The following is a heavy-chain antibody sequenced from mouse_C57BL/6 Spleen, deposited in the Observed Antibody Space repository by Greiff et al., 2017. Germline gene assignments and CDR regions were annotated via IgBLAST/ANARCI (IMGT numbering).Heavy chain of an antibody. CDR1: GYAFSSSW. V-gene: IGHV1-82*01. J-gene: IGHJ4*01. Sequence: VMLVESGPELVKPGASVKISCKASGYAFSSSWMNWVKQRPGKGLEWIGRIYPGDGDTNYNGKFKGKATLTADKSSSTAYMQLSSLTSEDSAVYFCAPLGGYYAMDYWGQGTSVTVSS. D-gene: IGHD4-1*01. CDR2: IYPGDGDT. CDR3: APLGGYYAMDY.